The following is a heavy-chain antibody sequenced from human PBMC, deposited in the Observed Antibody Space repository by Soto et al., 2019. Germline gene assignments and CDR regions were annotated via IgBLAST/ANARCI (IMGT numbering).Heavy chain of an antibody. CDR1: GGSISRADYY. D-gene: IGHD1-1*01. J-gene: IGHJ6*02. CDR3: ARAVPRTTPCNNYLYYYGVDV. CDR2: IYYTTNS. V-gene: IGHV4-30-4*01. Sequence: SETRSLTWTVSGGSISRADYYWIWNPPPPGQGLVGIGYIYYTTNSYYYPSLRSTVTIYIATTKNPFSLKLSSVTAADTAVYDCARAVPRTTPCNNYLYYYGVDVWGQGTTVTVSS.